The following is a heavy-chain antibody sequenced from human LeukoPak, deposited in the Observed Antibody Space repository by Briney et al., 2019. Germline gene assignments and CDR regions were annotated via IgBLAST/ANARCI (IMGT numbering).Heavy chain of an antibody. Sequence: GGSLRLSCAASGFTVSCNYMSWVRQAPGKGLEWVSVIYSGGSTYYADSVKGRFTISRDNSKNTLYLQMNSLRAEDTAVYYCARDYFYGDYVDYWGQGTLVTVSS. V-gene: IGHV3-66*01. J-gene: IGHJ4*02. CDR3: ARDYFYGDYVDY. CDR2: IYSGGST. CDR1: GFTVSCNY. D-gene: IGHD4-17*01.